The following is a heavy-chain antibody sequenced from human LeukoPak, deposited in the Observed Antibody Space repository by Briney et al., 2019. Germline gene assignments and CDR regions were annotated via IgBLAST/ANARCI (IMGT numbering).Heavy chain of an antibody. CDR1: GGSISSYY. Sequence: PSETLSLTCTVSGGSISSYYWSWIRQPPGKGLEWIGYISYSGSTNYNPTLKSRVTISADTSKNQLSLKLNSVTAADTAVYYCARESDLSHYDRTDYWGQGTLVTVSS. D-gene: IGHD3-22*01. CDR2: ISYSGST. CDR3: ARESDLSHYDRTDY. J-gene: IGHJ4*02. V-gene: IGHV4-59*12.